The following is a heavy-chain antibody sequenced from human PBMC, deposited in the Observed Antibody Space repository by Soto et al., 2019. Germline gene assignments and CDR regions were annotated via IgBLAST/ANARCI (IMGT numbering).Heavy chain of an antibody. Sequence: GASVEVARTSSRDTFRTYGIRCVRQDPGQGLEWMGGIIPIFGTANYAQKFQGRVTITADESTSTAYMELSSLRSEDTAVYYCARWWCISTSCYYYYYGMDVWGQGTTVTVSS. CDR3: ARWWCISTSCYYYYYGMDV. CDR1: RDTFRTYG. V-gene: IGHV1-69*13. CDR2: IIPIFGTA. D-gene: IGHD2-2*01. J-gene: IGHJ6*02.